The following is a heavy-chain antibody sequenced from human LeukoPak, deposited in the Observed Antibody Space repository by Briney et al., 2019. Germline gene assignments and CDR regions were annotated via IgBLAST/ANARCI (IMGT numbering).Heavy chain of an antibody. Sequence: SQTLSLTCTVSGGSISSGGYYWSWIRQPPGKGLEWIGYIYHSGSTYYNPSLKSRVTISVDRSKNQFSLKLSSVTAADTAVYYCARFSPRAMGNYLDFWGQGTLVTVSS. CDR3: ARFSPRAMGNYLDF. CDR2: IYHSGST. J-gene: IGHJ4*02. D-gene: IGHD7-27*01. CDR1: GGSISSGGYY. V-gene: IGHV4-30-2*01.